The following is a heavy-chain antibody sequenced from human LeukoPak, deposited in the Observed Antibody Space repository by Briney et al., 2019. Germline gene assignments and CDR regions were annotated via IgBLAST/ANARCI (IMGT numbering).Heavy chain of an antibody. CDR1: GFTFSSYS. J-gene: IGHJ4*02. CDR3: ARSGSYSRVFDY. D-gene: IGHD1-26*01. Sequence: GGSLRLSCAASGFTFSSYSMNLVRQAPGKGLEWVSSISSSSSYIYYADSVKGRFTISRDNAKNSLYLQMNSLRAEDTAVYYCARSGSYSRVFDYWGQGTLVTVSS. CDR2: ISSSSSYI. V-gene: IGHV3-21*01.